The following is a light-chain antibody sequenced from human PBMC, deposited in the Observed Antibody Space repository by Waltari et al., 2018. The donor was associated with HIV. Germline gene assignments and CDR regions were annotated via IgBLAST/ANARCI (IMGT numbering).Light chain of an antibody. Sequence: DTQMTQSPSTLSASVGDRVTITCRASQRVSRWLAWYQQKPGRVPKLLIYKVSTLESGVPARFSGSESETECTLTISSLQPDDFATYYCQQYDTYSAAFGQGTKVES. V-gene: IGKV1-5*03. CDR2: KVS. J-gene: IGKJ1*01. CDR3: QQYDTYSAA. CDR1: QRVSRW.